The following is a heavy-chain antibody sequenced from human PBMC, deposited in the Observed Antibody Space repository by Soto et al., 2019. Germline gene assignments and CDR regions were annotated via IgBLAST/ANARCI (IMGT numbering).Heavy chain of an antibody. J-gene: IGHJ5*02. V-gene: IGHV1-3*01. CDR2: INAGNGNT. CDR1: GYTFTSYA. CDR3: ARDWGTTTVSLNWFDP. Sequence: ASVKVSCKDSGYTFTSYARHWVRQAPGQRLEWMGWINAGNGNTKYSQKFQGRVTITRDTSASTAYMELSSLRSEDTAVYYCARDWGTTTVSLNWFDPWGQGTLVTVSS. D-gene: IGHD4-17*01.